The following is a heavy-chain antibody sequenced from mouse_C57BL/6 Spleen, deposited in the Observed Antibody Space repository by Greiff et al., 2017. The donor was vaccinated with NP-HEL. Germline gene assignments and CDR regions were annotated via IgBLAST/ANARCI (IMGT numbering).Heavy chain of an antibody. D-gene: IGHD1-1*01. CDR1: GYAFSSYW. CDR3: ARSSYYYGSSLSFDY. CDR2: IYPGDGDT. J-gene: IGHJ2*01. Sequence: VQLQQSGAELVKPGASVKISCKASGYAFSSYWMNWVKQRPGKGLEWIGQIYPGDGDTNYNGKFKGKATLTADKSSSTAYMQLSSLTSEDSAVYFCARSSYYYGSSLSFDYWGQGTTLTVSS. V-gene: IGHV1-82*01.